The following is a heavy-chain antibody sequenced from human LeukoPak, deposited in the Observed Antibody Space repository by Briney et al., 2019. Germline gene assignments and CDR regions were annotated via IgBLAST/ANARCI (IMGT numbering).Heavy chain of an antibody. D-gene: IGHD5/OR15-5a*01. CDR3: ARERRVEVSARQTVAFDM. V-gene: IGHV4-34*01. CDR2: INYTGRT. CDR1: GGSFTEYH. J-gene: IGHJ3*02. Sequence: PSETLSLTCAVYGGSFTEYHWSWIRQPPGKSLEWIGEINYTGRTHYNPSLTSRVTISIDMSERQFSLRLTSVTAADTAAYYCARERRVEVSARQTVAFDMWAQGTMVIVSS.